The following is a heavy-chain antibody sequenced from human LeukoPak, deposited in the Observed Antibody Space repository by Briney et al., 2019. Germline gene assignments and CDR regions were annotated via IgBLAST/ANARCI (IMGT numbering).Heavy chain of an antibody. CDR1: GGTFSSYA. D-gene: IGHD6-13*01. V-gene: IGHV1-69*01. CDR2: IIPIFGTA. CDR3: AAEVVGAAGTIGDY. J-gene: IGHJ4*02. Sequence: PMASVKVSCKASGGTFSSYAISWVRQAPGQGLEWMGGIIPIFGTANYAQKFQGRVTITADESTSTAYMELSSLRSEDTAVYYCAAEVVGAAGTIGDYWGQGTLVTVSS.